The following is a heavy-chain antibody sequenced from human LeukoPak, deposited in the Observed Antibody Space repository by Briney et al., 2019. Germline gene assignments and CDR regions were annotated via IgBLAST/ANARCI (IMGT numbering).Heavy chain of an antibody. CDR1: GYTFTGHD. CDR3: ARDHNWGPDY. J-gene: IGHJ4*02. V-gene: IGHV1-2*02. Sequence: ASVKVSCKASGYTFTGHDFHWLRQAPGQGIEWMGWIHPGRGDTNIAQKFQGRVSLTRDKSISTAYMELSRLTSDDTAVYYCARDHNWGPDYWGQGTLVSVSS. D-gene: IGHD7-27*01. CDR2: IHPGRGDT.